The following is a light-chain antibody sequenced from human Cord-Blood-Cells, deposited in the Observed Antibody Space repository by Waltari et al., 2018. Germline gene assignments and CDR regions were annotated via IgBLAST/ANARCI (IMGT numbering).Light chain of an antibody. J-gene: IGKJ2*04. CDR2: GAS. V-gene: IGKV3-15*01. CDR1: QSVSSN. CDR3: QQYNNWPPCS. Sequence: EIVMTQSPATLSVSPGERATLSCRASQSVSSNLAWYQQKPGKAPRLLIYGASTSATGSPARFSGSGSGTEFTLTISSLQSEDFAVYYCQQYNNWPPCSFGQGTKLEIK.